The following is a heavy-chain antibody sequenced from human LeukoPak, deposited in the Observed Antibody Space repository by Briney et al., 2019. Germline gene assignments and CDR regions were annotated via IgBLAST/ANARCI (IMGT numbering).Heavy chain of an antibody. J-gene: IGHJ5*02. V-gene: IGHV3-74*01. Sequence: GGSLRLSCAASGFTFSSYWMHWVRQAPGKGLVWVSRISTDGNSTSYTDSVKGRFTISRDNAKNTLYLQMNSLRAEDTAVYFCARASEAGTNWFDPWGQGTLVTVS. CDR1: GFTFSSYW. D-gene: IGHD6-19*01. CDR2: ISTDGNST. CDR3: ARASEAGTNWFDP.